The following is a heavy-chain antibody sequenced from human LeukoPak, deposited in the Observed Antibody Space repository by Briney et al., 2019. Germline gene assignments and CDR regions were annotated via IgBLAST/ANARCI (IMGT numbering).Heavy chain of an antibody. J-gene: IGHJ4*02. CDR2: IYYSGST. CDR1: GGSIRSSSYY. Sequence: PSETLSLTCTVSGGSIRSSSYYWGWIRQPPGKGLECIGSIYYSGSTYYNPSLKSRVTISIDTSKNQFSLKMNSVTAADTAVYYCAREKLRSFDSWGQGTLVTVSS. V-gene: IGHV4-39*07. CDR3: AREKLRSFDS. D-gene: IGHD3-10*01.